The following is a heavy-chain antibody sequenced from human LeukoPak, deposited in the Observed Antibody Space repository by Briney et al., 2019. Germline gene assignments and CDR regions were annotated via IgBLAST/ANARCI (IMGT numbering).Heavy chain of an antibody. V-gene: IGHV1-69*04. J-gene: IGHJ3*02. CDR3: AANEVVISVLGAFDI. D-gene: IGHD3-22*01. Sequence: SVKVSCKASGGTFSSYAISWVRQAPGQGLEWMGRIIPILRIANYAQKFQGRVTIIADKSTSTAYMELSSLRSEDTAVYYCAANEVVISVLGAFDIWGQGTMVTVSS. CDR2: IIPILRIA. CDR1: GGTFSSYA.